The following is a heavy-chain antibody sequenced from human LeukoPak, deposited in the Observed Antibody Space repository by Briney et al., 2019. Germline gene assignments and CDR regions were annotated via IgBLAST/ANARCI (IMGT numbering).Heavy chain of an antibody. CDR3: TTDLDNWNYIFVY. V-gene: IGHV3-15*01. CDR2: IKSKTDGGTT. D-gene: IGHD1-7*01. CDR1: GFTFSNAW. Sequence: GGSLRLSCAASGFTFSNAWMSWVRQAPGKGLEWVGRIKSKTDGGTTDYAAPVKGRFTISRDDSKNTLYLQMNSLKTEYTAVYYCTTDLDNWNYIFVYWGQGTLVTVSS. J-gene: IGHJ4*02.